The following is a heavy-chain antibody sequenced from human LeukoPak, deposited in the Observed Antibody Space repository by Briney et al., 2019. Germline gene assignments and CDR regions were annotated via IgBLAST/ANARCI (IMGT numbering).Heavy chain of an antibody. CDR2: ISGSGGST. CDR3: AKASPDCSSTSCYDVFGY. D-gene: IGHD2-2*01. Sequence: PGGSLRLSCAASGFTFSSYAMSWVRQAPGKGLGWVSAISGSGGSTYYADSVKGRFTISRDNSKNTLYLQMNSLRAEDTAVYYCAKASPDCSSTSCYDVFGYWGQGTLVTVSP. CDR1: GFTFSSYA. J-gene: IGHJ4*02. V-gene: IGHV3-23*01.